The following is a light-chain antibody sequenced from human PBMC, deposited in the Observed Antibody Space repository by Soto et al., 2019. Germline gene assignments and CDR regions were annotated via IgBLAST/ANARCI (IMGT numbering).Light chain of an antibody. Sequence: QSVLTQSSSASASLGSSVKLTCTLSSGHSSYIIAWHQQQPGKAPRYLMKLEGSGSYNKGSGVPDRFSGSSSGAYRYLTISNLQFEDEADYYCENWDSNTPTVFGGGTKVTVL. CDR2: LEGSGSY. CDR1: SGHSSYI. V-gene: IGLV4-60*02. J-gene: IGLJ3*02. CDR3: ENWDSNTPTV.